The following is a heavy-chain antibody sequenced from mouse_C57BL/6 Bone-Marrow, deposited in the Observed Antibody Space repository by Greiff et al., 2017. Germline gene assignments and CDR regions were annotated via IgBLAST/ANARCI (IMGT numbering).Heavy chain of an antibody. CDR1: GFTFSDYG. V-gene: IGHV5-15*01. CDR3: ARRDGSSWYFDV. Sequence: EVQGVESGGGLVQPGGSLNLSCAASGFTFSDYGMAWVRQAPRKGPEWVAFISNLAYSIYYADTVTGRFTISRENAKNTLYLEMSSLRSEDTAMYYCARRDGSSWYFDVWGTGTTVTVSS. J-gene: IGHJ1*03. CDR2: ISNLAYSI. D-gene: IGHD1-1*01.